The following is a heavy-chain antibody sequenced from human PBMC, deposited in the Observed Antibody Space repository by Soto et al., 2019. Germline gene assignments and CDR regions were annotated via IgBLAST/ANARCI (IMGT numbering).Heavy chain of an antibody. J-gene: IGHJ4*02. CDR2: ISSSSSYI. D-gene: IGHD3-10*01. V-gene: IGHV3-21*01. CDR3: ARDDTFGELLFDY. CDR1: GFTFSSYS. Sequence: GSLRLSCAASGFTFSSYSMNWVRQAPGKGLEWVSSISSSSSYIYYADSVKGRFTISRDNAKNSLYLQMNSLRAEDTAVYYCARDDTFGELLFDYWGQGTLVTVSS.